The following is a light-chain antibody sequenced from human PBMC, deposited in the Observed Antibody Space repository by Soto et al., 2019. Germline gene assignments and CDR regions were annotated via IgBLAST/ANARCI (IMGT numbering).Light chain of an antibody. CDR3: QQYGSSPLT. CDR1: QSVSSSY. Sequence: EIVLTQSPGTLSLSPGERATLSCRASQSVSSSYLAWYQQKPGQPPRLLIYGASSRATGIPDRFGGSGSGTDFTLTISRLEPEEFAVYYCQQYGSSPLTFGGGTKVEIK. CDR2: GAS. V-gene: IGKV3-20*01. J-gene: IGKJ4*01.